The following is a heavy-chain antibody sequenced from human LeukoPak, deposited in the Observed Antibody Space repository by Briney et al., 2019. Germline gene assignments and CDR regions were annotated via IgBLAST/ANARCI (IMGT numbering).Heavy chain of an antibody. D-gene: IGHD6-19*01. Sequence: SETLSLTCTVSGGSISSYYWSWIRQPPGKGLEWIGYIYYSGSTYYNPSLKSRVTISVDTSTGHFSLKLSSVTAADTAVYFCARQGYSSGWTGHFDYWGQGTLVTVSS. CDR2: IYYSGST. J-gene: IGHJ4*02. CDR3: ARQGYSSGWTGHFDY. CDR1: GGSISSYY. V-gene: IGHV4-59*08.